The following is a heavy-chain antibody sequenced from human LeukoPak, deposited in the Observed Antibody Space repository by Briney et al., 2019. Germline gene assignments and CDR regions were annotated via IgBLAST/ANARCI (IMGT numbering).Heavy chain of an antibody. CDR2: INPNSGGT. CDR1: GYTFTGYY. J-gene: IGHJ4*02. CDR3: ARGRASSAHFDY. V-gene: IGHV1-2*02. Sequence: RASVKVSCKASGYTFTGYYMHWVRQAPGQGLEWMGWINPNSGGTIYAQKFQGRVTMTRDTSISTAYMELSRLRSDDTAVYYCARGRASSAHFDYWGQGTLVTVSS.